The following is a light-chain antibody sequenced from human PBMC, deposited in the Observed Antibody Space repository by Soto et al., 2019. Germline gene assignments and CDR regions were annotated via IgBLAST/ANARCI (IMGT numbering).Light chain of an antibody. J-gene: IGKJ2*01. CDR1: QSINSW. Sequence: IQMTQSPSILSASVGDRVTITCRASQSINSWLAWYQQKPGKAPKLLIYKTSSLESGVPSRFSGSEPGTEFTLTISSLQPDDVATYYCKQYSNYSRYTFGQGTKLELK. CDR3: KQYSNYSRYT. V-gene: IGKV1-5*03. CDR2: KTS.